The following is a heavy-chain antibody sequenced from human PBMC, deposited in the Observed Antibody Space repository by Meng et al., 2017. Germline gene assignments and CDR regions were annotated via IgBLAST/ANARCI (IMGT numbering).Heavy chain of an antibody. Sequence: VQLGRSGAEGKKPGASGKVSCKASGFTFTSYYMHWVRQAPGQGLEWMGIINPSGGSTSYAQKFQGRVTMTRDTSTSTVYMELSSLRSEDTAVYYCASSSGWGDPVYDYWGQGTLVTVSS. D-gene: IGHD2-21*01. CDR2: INPSGGST. V-gene: IGHV1-46*01. J-gene: IGHJ4*02. CDR1: GFTFTSYY. CDR3: ASSSGWGDPVYDY.